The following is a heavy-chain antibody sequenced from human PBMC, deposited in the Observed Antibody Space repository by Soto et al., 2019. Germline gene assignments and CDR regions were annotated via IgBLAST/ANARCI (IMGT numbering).Heavy chain of an antibody. CDR2: IYYSGST. CDR1: GGSISSSSYY. D-gene: IGHD3-22*01. V-gene: IGHV4-39*01. J-gene: IGHJ5*02. CDR3: ARLGYYYDRTGYYDNWFDP. Sequence: AETLSLTCTVSGGSISSSSYYWGWIRQPPGQGLEWTGSIYYSGSTYYNPSLKSPVTISVDTSKNQFSLKLSSVTAAHTAVYYCARLGYYYDRTGYYDNWFDPWGQGTLVTVSS.